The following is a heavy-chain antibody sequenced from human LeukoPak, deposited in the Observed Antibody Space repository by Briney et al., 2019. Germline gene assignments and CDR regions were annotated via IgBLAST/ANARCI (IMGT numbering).Heavy chain of an antibody. D-gene: IGHD6-13*01. CDR2: INSDGSST. J-gene: IGHJ5*02. V-gene: IGHV3-74*01. CDR1: GFTFSAYW. CDR3: ARDTSAAGRFDP. Sequence: PGGSLRLSCAASGFTFSAYWMHWVRQTPGKGLLWVSRINSDGSSTSHADSVKGRFTISRDNAKNTLYLQMNSLRAEDTAVYYCARDTSAAGRFDPWGQGSLATVSS.